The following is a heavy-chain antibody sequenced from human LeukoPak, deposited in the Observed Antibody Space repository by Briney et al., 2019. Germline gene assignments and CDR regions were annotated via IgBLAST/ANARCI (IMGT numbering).Heavy chain of an antibody. CDR3: ARFDYGDVVY. J-gene: IGHJ4*02. CDR1: GLTFNSYV. V-gene: IGHV3-23*01. Sequence: GGSLRLSCAASGLTFNSYVMSWVRQAPGKGLEWVSTISGGGGYTYYADSVKGRFTISRDNSKNTLYLQMNSLRAEDTAVYYCARFDYGDVVYWGQGTLVTVSS. CDR2: ISGGGGYT. D-gene: IGHD4-17*01.